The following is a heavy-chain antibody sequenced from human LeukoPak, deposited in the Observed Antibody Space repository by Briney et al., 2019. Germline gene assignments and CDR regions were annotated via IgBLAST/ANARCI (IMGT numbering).Heavy chain of an antibody. J-gene: IGHJ4*02. CDR2: ISGSGGRT. Sequence: GGSLRLSCAASGFTFSRYGMSWVRQAPGKGLEWVSAISGSGGRTYYADSVKGRFTISRDNSKNTLYLQMNSLRAEDTAVYNCAPERWTVINYWGQGTLVTVSS. CDR1: GFTFSRYG. D-gene: IGHD3-22*01. V-gene: IGHV3-23*01. CDR3: APERWTVINY.